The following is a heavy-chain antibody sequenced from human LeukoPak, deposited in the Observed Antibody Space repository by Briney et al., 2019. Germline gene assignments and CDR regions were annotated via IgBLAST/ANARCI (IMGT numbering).Heavy chain of an antibody. CDR3: ASNYYDSSGYYY. V-gene: IGHV4-39*01. CDR1: GGSISSSSYY. D-gene: IGHD3-22*01. CDR2: IYYSGST. J-gene: IGHJ4*02. Sequence: SETLSLTCTVSGGSISSSSYYWGWIRQPPGKGLEWIGSIYYSGSTYYNPSLKSRVTISVDTSKNQFSLKLSSVTAADTAVYYCASNYYDSSGYYYWGQGTLVTVSS.